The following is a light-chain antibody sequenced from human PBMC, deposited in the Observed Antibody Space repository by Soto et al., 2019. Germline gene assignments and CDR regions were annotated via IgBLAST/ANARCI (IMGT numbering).Light chain of an antibody. CDR2: GAS. J-gene: IGKJ3*01. CDR1: QSVSSN. V-gene: IGKV3-15*01. Sequence: EIVMTQAPATLSVSPGERATLSCRASQSVSSNLAWYQQKPGQAPRLLIDGASSRATGIPARFSGSGYGTAFTLTISSLESEDFAVYYCLQQDTWPFTFDPGNKVDI. CDR3: LQQDTWPFT.